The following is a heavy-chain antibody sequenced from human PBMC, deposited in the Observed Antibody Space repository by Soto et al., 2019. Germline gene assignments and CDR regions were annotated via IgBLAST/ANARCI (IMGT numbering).Heavy chain of an antibody. CDR1: GFTFRSYA. CDR3: AKKVDILTGYYPDGPFDY. V-gene: IGHV3-23*01. CDR2: ISGSGGST. J-gene: IGHJ4*02. D-gene: IGHD3-9*01. Sequence: GGSLRLSCTASGFTFRSYAMSWVRQAPGKGLEWVSAISGSGGSTYYADSVKGRFTISRDNSKNTLYLQMNSLRAEDTAVYYCAKKVDILTGYYPDGPFDYWGQGTLVTVSS.